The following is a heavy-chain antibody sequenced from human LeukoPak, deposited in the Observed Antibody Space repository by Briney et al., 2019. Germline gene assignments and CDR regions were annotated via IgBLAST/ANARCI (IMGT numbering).Heavy chain of an antibody. D-gene: IGHD2-15*01. Sequence: SETLPLTCAVYGVFFSGYYWIWIRQPPGKGLEWIGEINHSGSTNYNPSLKSRVTISVDTSNNQFSLKLSSVTAADTAVYYCARRIFRGGSCYSIDYWGQGTLVTVSS. CDR1: GVFFSGYY. CDR3: ARRIFRGGSCYSIDY. J-gene: IGHJ4*02. V-gene: IGHV4-34*01. CDR2: INHSGST.